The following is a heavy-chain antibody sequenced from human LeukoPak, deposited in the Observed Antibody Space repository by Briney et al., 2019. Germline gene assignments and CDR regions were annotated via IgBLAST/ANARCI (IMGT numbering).Heavy chain of an antibody. CDR2: ISGRGGST. CDR3: ARTRKTPYYYDSSGYDS. J-gene: IGHJ4*02. CDR1: GFTFSSYA. Sequence: GGSLRLSCAASGFTFSSYAMSWVRQAPGKGLEWGSAISGRGGSTYYADSVKGRFTISRDNSKNTLYLQMSSLRAEDTAVYYCARTRKTPYYYDSSGYDSWGQGTLVTVSS. V-gene: IGHV3-23*01. D-gene: IGHD3-22*01.